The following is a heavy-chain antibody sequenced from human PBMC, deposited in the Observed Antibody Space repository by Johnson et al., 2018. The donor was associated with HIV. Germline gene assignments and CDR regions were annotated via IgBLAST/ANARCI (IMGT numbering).Heavy chain of an antibody. V-gene: IGHV3-7*01. CDR3: ARDMKGQPVRSDGAFDI. J-gene: IGHJ3*02. D-gene: IGHD6-6*01. Sequence: VQLVESGGGLVQPGGSLRLSCAASGFTFSSYAMHWVRQAPGKGLEWVANIKRDGSEKYYVDSVKGRFTISRDNAKNSLYLQMNSLRAEDTAVYYCARDMKGQPVRSDGAFDIWGQGTMVTVSS. CDR2: IKRDGSEK. CDR1: GFTFSSYA.